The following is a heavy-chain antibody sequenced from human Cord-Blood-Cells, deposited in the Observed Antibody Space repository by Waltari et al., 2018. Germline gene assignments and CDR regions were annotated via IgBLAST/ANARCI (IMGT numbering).Heavy chain of an antibody. CDR2: IKSDGSST. J-gene: IGHJ4*02. D-gene: IGHD3-22*01. CDR1: GFTFSSYW. V-gene: IGHV3-74*01. CDR3: ARGRPDDSSGYRLLGY. Sequence: EVQLVESGGGLVQPGGSLRLSCAASGFTFSSYWMHWVRQAPGKGLVWVSRIKSDGSSTSYADSVKGRFTISRDNAKNTLYLQMNSLRAEDTAVYYCARGRPDDSSGYRLLGYWGQGTLVTVSS.